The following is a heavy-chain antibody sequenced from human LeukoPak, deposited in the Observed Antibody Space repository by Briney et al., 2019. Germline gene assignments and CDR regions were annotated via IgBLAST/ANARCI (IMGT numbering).Heavy chain of an antibody. V-gene: IGHV3-23*01. Sequence: GGSLRLSCAASGFTFSSYAMGWVRQAPGKGLEWVSAISGSGGSTYYADSVKGRFTISRDNSKNTLYLQMNSLRAEDTAVYYCAKWGQLELNYYYYGMDVWGQGTTVTVSS. J-gene: IGHJ6*02. CDR1: GFTFSSYA. CDR3: AKWGQLELNYYYYGMDV. D-gene: IGHD1-7*01. CDR2: ISGSGGST.